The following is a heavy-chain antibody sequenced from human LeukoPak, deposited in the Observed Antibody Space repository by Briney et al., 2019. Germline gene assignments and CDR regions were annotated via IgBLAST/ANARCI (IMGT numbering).Heavy chain of an antibody. V-gene: IGHV4-38-2*02. D-gene: IGHD5-18*01. J-gene: IGHJ6*03. CDR3: ARVSGYSHYYYMDV. Sequence: PSETLSLTCTVSGYSISSGYYWGWIRQPPGKGLEWIGSIYHSGSTYYNPSLKSRVTISVDTSKNQFSLKLSSVTAADTAVYYCARVSGYSHYYYMDVWGKGTTVTVSS. CDR2: IYHSGST. CDR1: GYSISSGYY.